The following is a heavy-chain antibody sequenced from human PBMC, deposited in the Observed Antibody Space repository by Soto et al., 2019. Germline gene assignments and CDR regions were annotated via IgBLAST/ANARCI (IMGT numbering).Heavy chain of an antibody. CDR2: IWYDGTNK. CDR3: ARQYGDYRYYFDY. Sequence: GGSLRLSCAASGFTFNSYGMHWVRQAPGKGLEWVAVIWYDGTNKYYADSVKGRFTISRDNSKNTLYLQMNSLGAEDTAVYYCARQYGDYRYYFDYWGQGTLVTVSS. J-gene: IGHJ4*02. V-gene: IGHV3-33*01. CDR1: GFTFNSYG. D-gene: IGHD4-17*01.